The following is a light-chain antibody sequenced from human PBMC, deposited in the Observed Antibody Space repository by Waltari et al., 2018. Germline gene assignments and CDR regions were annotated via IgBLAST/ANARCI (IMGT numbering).Light chain of an antibody. CDR1: QSLLHSDGNTY. V-gene: IGKV2-29*02. CDR2: RVS. CDR3: MQALQTPFT. J-gene: IGKJ3*01. Sequence: DIVMTQTPLSLPVTPGEPASISCRSSQSLLHSDGNTYLYWYLQKPGQPPRLLIYRVSNWFSGVPDRFSGSGSGTEFTLKISRVKAEDVGVYYCMQALQTPFTFGPGTKLDIK.